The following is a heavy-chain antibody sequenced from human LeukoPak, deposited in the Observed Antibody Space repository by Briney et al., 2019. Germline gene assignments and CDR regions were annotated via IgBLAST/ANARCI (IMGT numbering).Heavy chain of an antibody. CDR3: ARDRASDYVWGSYRPYYFDY. V-gene: IGHV3-66*01. D-gene: IGHD3-16*02. Sequence: GGSLRLSCAASGFTVSSNYMSWVRQAPGKGLEWVSVIYSGGSTYYADSVKGRFTISRDNSKNTLYLQMNSLRAEDTAVYYCARDRASDYVWGSYRPYYFDYWGQGTLVTVSS. J-gene: IGHJ4*02. CDR2: IYSGGST. CDR1: GFTVSSNY.